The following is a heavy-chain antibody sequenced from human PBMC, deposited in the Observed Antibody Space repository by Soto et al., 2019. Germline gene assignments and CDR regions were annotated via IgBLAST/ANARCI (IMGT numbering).Heavy chain of an antibody. J-gene: IGHJ5*02. CDR3: ARVVIAANNWFDP. CDR2: IYYSGST. D-gene: IGHD2-15*01. CDR1: GGSVGSSTYY. V-gene: IGHV4-61*01. Sequence: SETLSLTCTVSGGSVGSSTYYWSWIRHPPGKGLEWIGYIYYSGSTNYNPSLKSRVTISVDTSKNQFSLKLSSVTAADTAVYYCARVVIAANNWFDPWGQGTLVTVSS.